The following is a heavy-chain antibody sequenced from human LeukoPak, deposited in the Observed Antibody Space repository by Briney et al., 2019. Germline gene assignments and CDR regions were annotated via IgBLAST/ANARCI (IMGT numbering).Heavy chain of an antibody. Sequence: SVKVSCKASGGTFSSYAISWVRQAPGQGLEWMGGIIPIFGTANYAQKFQGRVTITTDESTSTAYMGLSSLRSEDTAVYYCARVTAAGTVYYYYMDVWGKGTTVTVSS. CDR2: IIPIFGTA. D-gene: IGHD6-13*01. J-gene: IGHJ6*03. CDR1: GGTFSSYA. V-gene: IGHV1-69*05. CDR3: ARVTAAGTVYYYYMDV.